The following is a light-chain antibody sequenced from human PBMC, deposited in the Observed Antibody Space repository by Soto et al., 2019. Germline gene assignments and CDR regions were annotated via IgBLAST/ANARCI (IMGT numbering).Light chain of an antibody. CDR3: SSYTSTITPSV. V-gene: IGLV2-14*01. Sequence: QSALTQPASVSGSPGQSITISCTGTSSDVGGYNYVSWHQQHPGKAPKLMIYEVSDRPSGVSNRFSGSKPGNTASLTISGLQAEDEADYYCSSYTSTITPSVFGTGTKVTVL. CDR2: EVS. CDR1: SSDVGGYNY. J-gene: IGLJ1*01.